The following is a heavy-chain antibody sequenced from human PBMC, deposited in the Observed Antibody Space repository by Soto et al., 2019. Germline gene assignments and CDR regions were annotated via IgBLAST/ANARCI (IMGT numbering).Heavy chain of an antibody. Sequence: EVQLVESGGGLVQPGGSLRLSCAASGFTFTNYEINWVRQAPGKGLEWVSYISTSGSAIYYADSVKGRFTISRDNAKNSLYLQMNSLRAEDTAVYYCARHSRYYDSSDYFDYWGQGTLVTVSS. V-gene: IGHV3-48*03. D-gene: IGHD3-22*01. J-gene: IGHJ4*02. CDR3: ARHSRYYDSSDYFDY. CDR1: GFTFTNYE. CDR2: ISTSGSAI.